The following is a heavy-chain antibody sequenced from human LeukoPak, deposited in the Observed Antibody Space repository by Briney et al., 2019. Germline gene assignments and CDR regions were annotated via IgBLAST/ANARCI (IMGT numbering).Heavy chain of an antibody. D-gene: IGHD2-2*01. CDR2: IYSDGIT. V-gene: IGHV3-66*02. J-gene: IGHJ2*01. CDR3: ARDGCSSTSCPDWYFDL. CDR1: GFTVSSNF. Sequence: GGSLRLSCAASGFTVSSNFMSWVRQAPEKGLEWVSVIYSDGITDYADSVKGRFTISRDNSKNTLYLQMNSLRVEDTAVYYCARDGCSSTSCPDWYFDLWGRGSLVTVSS.